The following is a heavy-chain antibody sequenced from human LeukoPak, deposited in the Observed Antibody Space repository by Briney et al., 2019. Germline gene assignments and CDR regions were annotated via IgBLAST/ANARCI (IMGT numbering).Heavy chain of an antibody. D-gene: IGHD3-22*01. CDR1: GFTFGDYG. J-gene: IGHJ4*02. V-gene: IGHV3-49*04. Sequence: GGSLRLSCTASGFTFGDYGMSWVRQAPGEGLEWVGFIRSKPYGGTTEYAASVKGRFTISRDDSERIAYLQMNSLKTEDKDVYYCTRGDYYDSSGYYLLFAYWGQGTLVSVSS. CDR2: IRSKPYGGTT. CDR3: TRGDYYDSSGYYLLFAY.